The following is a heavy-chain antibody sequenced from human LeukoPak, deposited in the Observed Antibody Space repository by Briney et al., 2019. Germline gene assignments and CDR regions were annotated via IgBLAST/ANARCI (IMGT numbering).Heavy chain of an antibody. CDR1: GGSFSGYY. CDR2: INHSGST. CDR3: ARGHWGSYRYTRLLDY. V-gene: IGHV4-34*01. Sequence: SETLSLTCAVYGGSFSGYYWSWIRQPPGKGLEWIGEINHSGSTNYNPSLKSRVTISVDTSKNQFSLKLSSVIAADTAVYYCARGHWGSYRYTRLLDYWGQGTLVTVSS. D-gene: IGHD3-16*02. J-gene: IGHJ4*02.